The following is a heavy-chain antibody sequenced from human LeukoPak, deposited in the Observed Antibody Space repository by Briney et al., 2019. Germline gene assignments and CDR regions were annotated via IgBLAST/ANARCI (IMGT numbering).Heavy chain of an antibody. CDR2: IIPIFGTA. CDR1: GGTFSSYA. Sequence: ASVKVSCKASGGTFSSYAISWVRQAPGQGLGWMGGIIPIFGTANYAQKFQGRVTITTDESTSTAYMELSSLRSEDTAVYYCARGAFYDSSGGGAFDIWGQGATVTVSS. V-gene: IGHV1-69*05. D-gene: IGHD3-22*01. J-gene: IGHJ3*02. CDR3: ARGAFYDSSGGGAFDI.